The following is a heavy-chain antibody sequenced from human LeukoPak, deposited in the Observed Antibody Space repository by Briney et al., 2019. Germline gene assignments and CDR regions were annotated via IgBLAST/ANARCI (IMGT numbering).Heavy chain of an antibody. J-gene: IGHJ4*02. CDR1: GGSISSYY. V-gene: IGHV4-59*01. CDR3: ASLYCTGGSCYEYY. Sequence: SETLSLTCAVSGGSISSYYWSWIRQAPGKGLECIGYIYNSGSTNSGSTNYNPSLKSRVTISLDTSKNQLSLKVTSVTAADTAVYYCASLYCTGGSCYEYYWGQGTLVTVSS. D-gene: IGHD2-15*01. CDR2: IYNSGSTNSGST.